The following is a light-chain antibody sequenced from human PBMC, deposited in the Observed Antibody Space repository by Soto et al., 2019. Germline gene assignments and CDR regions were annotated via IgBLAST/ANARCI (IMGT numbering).Light chain of an antibody. CDR3: QHYSSYSNT. V-gene: IGKV1-5*03. CDR2: KAS. J-gene: IGKJ2*01. Sequence: DIQMTQSPSTLSASVGDRVTITCRANQSINSWLAWYQQKPGKAPKLLIYKASSVDSGVPSRFSGSGSGTEFTLTISSLQPDDFATYYSQHYSSYSNTFGQGTKLEI. CDR1: QSINSW.